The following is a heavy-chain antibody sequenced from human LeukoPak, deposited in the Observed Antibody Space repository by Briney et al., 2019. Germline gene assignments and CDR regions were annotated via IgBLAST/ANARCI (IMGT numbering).Heavy chain of an antibody. V-gene: IGHV4-59*08. D-gene: IGHD3-3*02. CDR3: ATHITVLAVVIITDSFAT. Sequence: AETQTLLCSVSVGSKCRVDGRGTRQPPGKGLEWIGYIYYSGITNYNPSLKSRVTISVDTSKNQFSLKLSSVTAADRAVYYCATHITVLAVVIITDSFATWGQGTMVTVSS. CDR2: IYYSGIT. J-gene: IGHJ3*02. CDR1: VGSKCRVD.